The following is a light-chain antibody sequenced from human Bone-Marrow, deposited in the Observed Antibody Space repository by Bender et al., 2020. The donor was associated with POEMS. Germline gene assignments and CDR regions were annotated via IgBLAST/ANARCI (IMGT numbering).Light chain of an antibody. CDR2: EVT. CDR1: SSDIGGHNY. CDR3: SSYAGKYSWV. V-gene: IGLV2-8*01. J-gene: IGLJ3*02. Sequence: QSALTQPASVSGSPGQSITISCTGASSDIGGHNYVSWYQHHPGKAPKLMIYEVTKRPSGVPDRFSGSKSANTASLTVSGLQAEDEADYYCSSYAGKYSWVFGGGTKLTVL.